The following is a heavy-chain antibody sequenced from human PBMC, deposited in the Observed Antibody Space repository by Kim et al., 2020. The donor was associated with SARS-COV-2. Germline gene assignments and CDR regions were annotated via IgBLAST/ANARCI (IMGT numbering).Heavy chain of an antibody. V-gene: IGHV3-23*01. J-gene: IGHJ3*02. Sequence: GSLRLSCAASGFTVNTYAMSWVRQAPGKGLEWVSDIRRSDGGTFYADSVKGRFTISRDNSKNTLYLQMSSLRAEDTALYYCARERGGVTNAFDIWGQGT. D-gene: IGHD3-10*01. CDR1: GFTVNTYA. CDR2: IRRSDGGT. CDR3: ARERGGVTNAFDI.